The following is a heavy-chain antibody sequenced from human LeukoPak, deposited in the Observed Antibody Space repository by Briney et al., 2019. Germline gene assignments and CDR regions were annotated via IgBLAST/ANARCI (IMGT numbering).Heavy chain of an antibody. D-gene: IGHD4-17*01. V-gene: IGHV3-7*01. CDR1: GFTFSGYW. J-gene: IGHJ6*02. CDR3: ARLRMTTDDYYYYGMDV. CDR2: INQNGGEK. Sequence: PGGSLRLSCADSGFTFSGYWMNWVRQAPGKGLEWVANINQNGGEKYYVDSVKGRFTISRDNSKNTLYLQMNSLRAEDTAVYYCARLRMTTDDYYYYGMDVWGQGTTVTVSS.